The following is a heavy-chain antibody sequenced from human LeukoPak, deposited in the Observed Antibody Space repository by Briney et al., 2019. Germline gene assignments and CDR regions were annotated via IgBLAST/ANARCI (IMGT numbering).Heavy chain of an antibody. CDR3: ARERSHHDSSGDDDY. D-gene: IGHD3-22*01. V-gene: IGHV4-4*07. CDR1: GGSISCYY. J-gene: IGHJ4*02. CDR2: IYTSGST. Sequence: SETLSLTCTVSGGSISCYYWSWIRQTAGKGLEWIGRIYTSGSTNYNPSLKSRVTMSVDTSKNQFSLKLSSVTAADTAVYYCARERSHHDSSGDDDYWGQGTLVTVSS.